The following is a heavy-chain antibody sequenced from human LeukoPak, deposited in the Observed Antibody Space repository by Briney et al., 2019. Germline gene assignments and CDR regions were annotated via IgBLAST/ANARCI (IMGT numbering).Heavy chain of an antibody. CDR2: ISPYNGNT. Sequence: ASVKVSCKASGYTFCIYDINWVRQAPGQGLEWMGWISPYNGNTKSAQKLQDRLTMTTDTSTSTSYMELRSLRSDDTAIYYCARGLDHDILAGDYWGQGTLITVSS. D-gene: IGHD3-9*01. CDR3: ARGLDHDILAGDY. CDR1: GYTFCIYD. J-gene: IGHJ4*02. V-gene: IGHV1-18*01.